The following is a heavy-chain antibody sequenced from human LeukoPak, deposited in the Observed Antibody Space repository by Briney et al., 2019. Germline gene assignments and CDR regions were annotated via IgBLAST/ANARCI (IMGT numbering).Heavy chain of an antibody. Sequence: PSETLSHTCTVSGGSISSSSYYWGWIRQPRGKGLEWIGSIYYSGSTYYNPSLKSRVTISVDTSKNQFSLKLSSVTAADTAVYYCARRCGGYFDYWGQGTLVTVSS. V-gene: IGHV4-39*01. D-gene: IGHD2-21*01. CDR2: IYYSGST. CDR3: ARRCGGYFDY. CDR1: GGSISSSSYY. J-gene: IGHJ4*02.